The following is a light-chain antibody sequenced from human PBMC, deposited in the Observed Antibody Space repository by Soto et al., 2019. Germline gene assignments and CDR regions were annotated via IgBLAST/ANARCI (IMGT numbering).Light chain of an antibody. J-gene: IGKJ3*01. Sequence: EIVLTQSPATLSLSPGERATLSCRASQSVSSYLAWYQQKPGQAPRLLIYDASTRATGIPARFSGSGSGTGLDFTISSRRLQDVAFADCHRHRNWPTRATFGPGTKVDIK. CDR3: HRHRNWPTRAT. CDR2: DAS. V-gene: IGKV3-11*01. CDR1: QSVSSY.